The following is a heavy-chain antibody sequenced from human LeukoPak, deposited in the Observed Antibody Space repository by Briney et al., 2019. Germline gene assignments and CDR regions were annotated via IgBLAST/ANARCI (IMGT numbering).Heavy chain of an antibody. CDR3: AREWIVVVPAAIPTNWFDP. J-gene: IGHJ5*02. CDR1: GFTFSSYS. CDR2: ISSSSSYI. V-gene: IGHV3-21*01. Sequence: PGGSLRLSCAASGFTFSSYSMNWVRQAPGKGLEWVSSISSSSSYIHYADSVKGRFTISRDNAKNSLYLQMNSLRAEDTAVYYCAREWIVVVPAAIPTNWFDPWGQGTLVTVSS. D-gene: IGHD2-2*01.